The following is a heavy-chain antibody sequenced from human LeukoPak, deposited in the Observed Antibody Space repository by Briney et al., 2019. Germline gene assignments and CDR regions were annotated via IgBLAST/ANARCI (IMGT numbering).Heavy chain of an antibody. V-gene: IGHV4-59*08. CDR1: GGSISNYY. CDR3: ARPGASTSMTHFDY. CDR2: IYYSGST. D-gene: IGHD5-18*01. Sequence: SETLSLTCTVSGGSISNYYWSWIRQAPGKGLEWIGHIYYSGSTNYNPSLKSRVTMSVDTSNNQFSLKLSSVTAADTAVYYCARPGASTSMTHFDYWGQGTLVTVSS. J-gene: IGHJ4*02.